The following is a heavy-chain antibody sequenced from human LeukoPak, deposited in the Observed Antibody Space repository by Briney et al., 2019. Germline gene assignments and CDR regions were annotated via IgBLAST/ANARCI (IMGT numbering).Heavy chain of an antibody. D-gene: IGHD6-6*01. Sequence: GGSLRLSCAASGFIFTTYWMSWVRQAPGKGLEWVSSISSSSSYIYYADSVKGRFTISRDNAKNSLYLQMNSLRAEDTAVYYCARDRSSSPWGQGTLVTVSS. V-gene: IGHV3-21*01. CDR1: GFIFTTYW. J-gene: IGHJ5*02. CDR2: ISSSSSYI. CDR3: ARDRSSSP.